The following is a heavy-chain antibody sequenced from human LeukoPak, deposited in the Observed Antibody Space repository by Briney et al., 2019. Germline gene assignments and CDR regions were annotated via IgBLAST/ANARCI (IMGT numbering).Heavy chain of an antibody. Sequence: SETLSLTCAVSGGSFSGYYWTWIRQPPGKGLEWIGEINHSGNAYYNPSLKSRVTISLDMSENHFSLKLTSVTAADTAVYYCARGQGTVTTHWGQGTLVTVSS. CDR2: INHSGNA. D-gene: IGHD4-17*01. V-gene: IGHV4-34*01. CDR1: GGSFSGYY. CDR3: ARGQGTVTTH. J-gene: IGHJ4*02.